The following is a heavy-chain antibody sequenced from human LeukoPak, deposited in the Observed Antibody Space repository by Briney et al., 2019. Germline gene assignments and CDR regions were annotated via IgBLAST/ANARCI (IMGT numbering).Heavy chain of an antibody. CDR1: GFTFSSYA. CDR2: ISYDGSNK. D-gene: IGHD5-18*01. V-gene: IGHV3-30-3*01. CDR3: ARPSLHPTAMVSPMDY. Sequence: GGSLRLSCAASGFTFSSYAMHWVRQAPGKGLEWVAVISYDGSNKYYADSVKGRFTISRDNSKNTLYLQMNSLRAEDTAVYYCARPSLHPTAMVSPMDYWDQGTLVTVSS. J-gene: IGHJ4*02.